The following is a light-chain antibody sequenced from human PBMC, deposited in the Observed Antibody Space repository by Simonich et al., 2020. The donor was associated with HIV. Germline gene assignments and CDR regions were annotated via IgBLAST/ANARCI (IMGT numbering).Light chain of an antibody. V-gene: IGLV1-40*01. CDR3: QSYDSSLSGSVV. J-gene: IGLJ2*01. Sequence: QSVLTQPPSVSGAPGQRVTISCTGSSSNIGAGYDVHWYQQLPGTAPKLLIYGNPNRPSGVPDRFSGSQSGTSASLAITGLQAEDEADYYCQSYDSSLSGSVVFGGGTKLTV. CDR1: SSNIGAGYD. CDR2: GNP.